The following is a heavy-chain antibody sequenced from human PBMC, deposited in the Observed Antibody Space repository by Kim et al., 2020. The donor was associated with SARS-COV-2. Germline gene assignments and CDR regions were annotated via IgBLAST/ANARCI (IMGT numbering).Heavy chain of an antibody. CDR2: IYYSGST. V-gene: IGHV4-30-4*01. Sequence: SETLSLTCTVSGGSISSGDYYWSWIRQPPGKGLEWIGYIYYSGSTYYNPSLKSRVTISVDTSKNQFSLKLSSVTAADTAVYYCARVRTTVGPWCFDLWGRGTLVTVSS. D-gene: IGHD4-17*01. J-gene: IGHJ2*01. CDR3: ARVRTTVGPWCFDL. CDR1: GGSISSGDYY.